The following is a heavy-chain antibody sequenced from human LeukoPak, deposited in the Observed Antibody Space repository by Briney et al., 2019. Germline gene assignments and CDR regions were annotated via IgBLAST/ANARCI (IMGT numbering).Heavy chain of an antibody. CDR3: ARSTWWFDP. J-gene: IGHJ5*02. Sequence: GGSLGLSCVGSGFNFSRYWMNWVRQAPGKGLMWVSRINTDGTTTNYADSVKGRFSVSRDNAKSTLYLQMNSLRAEDTAVYYCARSTWWFDPWGQGTLVTVSS. V-gene: IGHV3-74*01. CDR2: INTDGTTT. CDR1: GFNFSRYW.